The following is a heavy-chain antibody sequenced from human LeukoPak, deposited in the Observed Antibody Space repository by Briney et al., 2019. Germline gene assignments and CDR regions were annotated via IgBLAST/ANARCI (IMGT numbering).Heavy chain of an antibody. CDR2: ISYDGSHK. CDR1: GFHFIYYG. D-gene: IGHD5-18*01. J-gene: IGHJ6*03. V-gene: IGHV3-30*18. Sequence: PGGSLRLSCAASGFHFIYYGIHWVRQAPGKGLEWLTVISYDGSHKYYGDSVKGRFSISRDNSKSTVYLQVNSLRPEDTAVYYCVKVAEEQQLLPETSYYYYMDVWGKGTTVIVSS. CDR3: VKVAEEQQLLPETSYYYYMDV.